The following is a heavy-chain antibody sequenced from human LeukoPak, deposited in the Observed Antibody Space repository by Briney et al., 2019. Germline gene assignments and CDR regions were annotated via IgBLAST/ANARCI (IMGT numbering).Heavy chain of an antibody. Sequence: RASVKVSCKASGYTFTGYYMHWVGQAPGQGLEGMGWINPNSGGTNYAQKFQSRVTMTRDTSISTAHMELSRLRSDDTAVYYCARSRFGELSDFDYWGQGTLVTVSS. CDR3: ARSRFGELSDFDY. D-gene: IGHD3-10*01. CDR2: INPNSGGT. J-gene: IGHJ4*02. CDR1: GYTFTGYY. V-gene: IGHV1-2*02.